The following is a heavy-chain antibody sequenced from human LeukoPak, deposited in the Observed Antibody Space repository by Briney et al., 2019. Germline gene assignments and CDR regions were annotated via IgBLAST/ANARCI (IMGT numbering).Heavy chain of an antibody. CDR3: ARDGCDSSGYYCPGDY. J-gene: IGHJ4*02. Sequence: ASVKVSWKASVHTFTSYYMHWVRQAPGQGLEWMGIINPSGGSTSYAQKFQGRVTMTRDTSTSTVYMELSSLRSEDTAVYYCARDGCDSSGYYCPGDYWGQGTLVTVSS. CDR2: INPSGGST. CDR1: VHTFTSYY. D-gene: IGHD3-22*01. V-gene: IGHV1-46*01.